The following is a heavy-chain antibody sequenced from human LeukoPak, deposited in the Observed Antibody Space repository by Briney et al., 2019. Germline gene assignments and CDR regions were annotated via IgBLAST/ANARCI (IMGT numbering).Heavy chain of an antibody. CDR2: IIPIFGTA. CDR3: ASTWIQLSPHYYYYMDV. V-gene: IGHV1-69*06. D-gene: IGHD5-18*01. CDR1: GGTFSSYV. J-gene: IGHJ6*03. Sequence: ASVKVSCKASGGTFSSYVISWVRQAPGQGLEWMGGIIPIFGTANYAQKFQGRVTITADKSTSTAYMELSSLRSEDTAVYYCASTWIQLSPHYYYYMDVWGKGTTVTVSS.